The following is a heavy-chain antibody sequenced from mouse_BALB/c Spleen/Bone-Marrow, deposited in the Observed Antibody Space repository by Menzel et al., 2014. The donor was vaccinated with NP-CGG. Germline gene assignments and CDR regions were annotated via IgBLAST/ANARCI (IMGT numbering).Heavy chain of an antibody. CDR1: GFTFSSFA. V-gene: IGHV5-9-3*01. J-gene: IGHJ3*01. CDR2: ISSGGGYT. CDR3: ARQESIYDGYYGGFTY. D-gene: IGHD2-3*01. Sequence: EVKLVESGGGLVKPGGSLKLSCAASGFTFSSFAMSWVRQTPEKRLEWVATISSGGGYTYYPDSVKGRFTISRDNAKNSLYLQMSSLRSEDTAMYYFARQESIYDGYYGGFTYWGQGTLVTVSA.